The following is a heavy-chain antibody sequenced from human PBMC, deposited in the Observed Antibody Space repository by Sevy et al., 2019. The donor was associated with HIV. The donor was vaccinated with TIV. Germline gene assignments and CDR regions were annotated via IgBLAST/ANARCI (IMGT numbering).Heavy chain of an antibody. CDR3: AKDINRGCDGVNCYSYYYYFYGLDV. CDR2: VSWNSRYI. Sequence: GGSLRLSCAAPGFPFNDHAMHWVRQVPGNGLEWVSGVSWNSRYIGYADSVKGRFTISRDNARHFLYLEMNSLRPEDTALYYCAKDINRGCDGVNCYSYYYYFYGLDVWGQGTTVTVSS. D-gene: IGHD2-21*01. CDR1: GFPFNDHA. J-gene: IGHJ6*02. V-gene: IGHV3-9*01.